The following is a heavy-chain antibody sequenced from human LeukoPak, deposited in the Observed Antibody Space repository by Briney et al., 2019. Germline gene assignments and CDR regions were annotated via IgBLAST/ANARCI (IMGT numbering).Heavy chain of an antibody. J-gene: IGHJ3*01. V-gene: IGHV3-49*04. CDR3: NRDRRYDFWTSPTRGDGSDV. D-gene: IGHD3-3*01. CDR1: GFRVTNHA. CDR2: IRSKAHGGTA. Sequence: GGSLRLSCSVSGFRVTNHALHWVRQAPGKGLEWVGFIRSKAHGGTAEYAASVKGRITISRDDSKSIAYLQMNSLKTEDTAVYYCNRDRRYDFWTSPTRGDGSDVWGQGTMVTVSS.